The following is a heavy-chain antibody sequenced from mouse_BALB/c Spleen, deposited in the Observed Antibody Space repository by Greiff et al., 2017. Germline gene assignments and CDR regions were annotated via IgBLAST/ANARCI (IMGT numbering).Heavy chain of an antibody. CDR2: IWRGGST. CDR1: GFSLTSYG. V-gene: IGHV2-5-1*01. CDR3: AKNLASITDAMDY. D-gene: IGHD2-4*01. Sequence: QVQLQQSGPSLVQPSQSLSITCTVSGFSLTSYGVHWVRQSPGKGLEWLGVIWRGGSTDYNAAFMSRLSITKDNSKSQVFFKMNSLQADDTAIYYCAKNLASITDAMDYWGQGTSVTVSS. J-gene: IGHJ4*01.